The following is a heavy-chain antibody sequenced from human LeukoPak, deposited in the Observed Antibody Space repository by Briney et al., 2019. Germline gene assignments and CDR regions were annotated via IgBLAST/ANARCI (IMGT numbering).Heavy chain of an antibody. J-gene: IGHJ4*02. V-gene: IGHV1-24*01. Sequence: ASVKVSCKASGYTFTGYYMHWVRQAPGKGLEWMGGFDPEDGETIYAQKFQGRVTMTEDTSTDTAYMELSSLRSEDTAVYYCATAIIHSHNGYDYWGQGTLVTVSS. CDR1: GYTFTGYY. CDR2: FDPEDGET. CDR3: ATAIIHSHNGYDY. D-gene: IGHD3-3*01.